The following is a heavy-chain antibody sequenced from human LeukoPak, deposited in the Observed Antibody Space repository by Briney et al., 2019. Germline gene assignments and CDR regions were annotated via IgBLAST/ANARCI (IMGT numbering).Heavy chain of an antibody. CDR3: ARGGYCSGTTCYSLNAFDI. V-gene: IGHV3-48*03. Sequence: PGGSLRLSCAASRFTFSSYEMNWVRQAPGKGLEWVSYNTSSGGSNIYYADSVKGRFTISRDNAKNSLYLQMNSLRAEDTAVYYCARGGYCSGTTCYSLNAFDIWGQGTMVTVSS. D-gene: IGHD2-2*03. CDR2: NTSSGGSNI. J-gene: IGHJ3*02. CDR1: RFTFSSYE.